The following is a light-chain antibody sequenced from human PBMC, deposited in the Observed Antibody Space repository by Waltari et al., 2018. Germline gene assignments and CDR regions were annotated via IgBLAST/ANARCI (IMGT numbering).Light chain of an antibody. V-gene: IGKV1-5*03. CDR1: QSLNNW. CDR2: TAS. Sequence: IQMTQSPSPLSAPVGDRVTITCRASQSLNNWLAWYQQKPGKAPKLLIYTASTLQNGVPSRFSGSASGTEFTLTIDSLQSEDFATYYCQQYNTYPRTFGQGSKVELK. CDR3: QQYNTYPRT. J-gene: IGKJ1*01.